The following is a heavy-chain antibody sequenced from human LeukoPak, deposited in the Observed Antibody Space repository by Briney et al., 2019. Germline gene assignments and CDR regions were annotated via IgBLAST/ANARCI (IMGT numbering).Heavy chain of an antibody. CDR3: ARDKLLMVYAIPYYYYGMDV. J-gene: IGHJ6*02. CDR2: ISYDGSNK. Sequence: PGRSLRLSCAASAFTLSSYAMHWVRQAPGKGLEWVAVISYDGSNKYYADSVKGRFTISRDNSKNTLYLQMNSLRAEDTAVYYCARDKLLMVYAIPYYYYGMDVWGQGTTVTVSS. V-gene: IGHV3-30-3*01. D-gene: IGHD2-8*01. CDR1: AFTLSSYA.